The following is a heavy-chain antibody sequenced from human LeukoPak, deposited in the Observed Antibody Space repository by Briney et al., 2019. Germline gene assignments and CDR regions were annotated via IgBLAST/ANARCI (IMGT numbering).Heavy chain of an antibody. D-gene: IGHD2-2*02. V-gene: IGHV1-8*01. CDR3: ARGVVPTAILSLHYYYYMDV. CDR2: MNPNSGST. CDR1: GYTFTSYD. Sequence: GASVKVSCKASGYTFTSYDINWVRQATGQGLEWMGWMNPNSGSTGYAQKFQGRVTMTRNTSISAAYMELSSLRSEDTAVYYCARGVVPTAILSLHYYYYMDVWGKGTTVTVSS. J-gene: IGHJ6*03.